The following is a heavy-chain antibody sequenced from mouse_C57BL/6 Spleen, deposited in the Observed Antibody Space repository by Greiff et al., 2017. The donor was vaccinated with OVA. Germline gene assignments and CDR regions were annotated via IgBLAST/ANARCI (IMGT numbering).Heavy chain of an antibody. D-gene: IGHD1-1*01. CDR2: INPSNGGT. CDR1: GYTFTSYW. V-gene: IGHV1-53*01. Sequence: QVQLQQPGTELVKPGASVKLSCKASGYTFTSYWMHWVKQRPGQGLEWIGNINPSNGGTNYNEKFKSKATLTVDESSSTAYIQLSSLTSEDSAVYYCAREGHYYGSINFDYWGQGTTLTVSS. CDR3: AREGHYYGSINFDY. J-gene: IGHJ2*01.